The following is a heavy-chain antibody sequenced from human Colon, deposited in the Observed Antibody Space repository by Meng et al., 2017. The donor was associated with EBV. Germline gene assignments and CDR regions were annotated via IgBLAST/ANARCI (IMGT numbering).Heavy chain of an antibody. CDR1: GGSISSGNHY. Sequence: VQLQESAPVLVKPSPTPSLPCTVSGGSISSGNHYCSWIRQHPGKGLEYIGYIYYSGSTYYNPSLKSRVIISVDTSKNQFSLRLNSVTAADTAVYYCASLYGDSSVWYLDLWGRGTLVTVSS. D-gene: IGHD4-17*01. J-gene: IGHJ2*01. V-gene: IGHV4-31*03. CDR2: IYYSGST. CDR3: ASLYGDSSVWYLDL.